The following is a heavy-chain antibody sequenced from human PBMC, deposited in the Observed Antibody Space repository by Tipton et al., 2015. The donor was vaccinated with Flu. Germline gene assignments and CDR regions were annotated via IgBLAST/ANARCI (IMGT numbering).Heavy chain of an antibody. CDR1: GFPFSSYA. J-gene: IGHJ3*02. CDR2: IRSSGTTTNYGGST. V-gene: IGHV3-23*01. CDR3: ATLGNSGTDGFDI. D-gene: IGHD5-12*01. Sequence: SLRLSCAASGFPFSSYAMNWVRQAPGRGPEWVSNIRSSGTTTNYGGSTYYADSVKGRFTISRDNSKNTLYLQWNSLTTEDTAVYYCATLGNSGTDGFDIWGQGTMVTISS.